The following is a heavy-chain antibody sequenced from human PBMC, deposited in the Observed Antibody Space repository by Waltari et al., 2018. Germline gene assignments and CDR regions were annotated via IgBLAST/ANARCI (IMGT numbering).Heavy chain of an antibody. CDR3: ARDEEVLWFGELFNNDAFDI. J-gene: IGHJ3*02. CDR1: GGSISSSY. V-gene: IGHV4-4*07. CDR2: IYTSGST. D-gene: IGHD3-10*01. Sequence: QVQLQESGPGLVKPSEALSITCTFSGGSISSSYWRWIRQAAGTGLEWIGRIYTSGSTNYNPSLKSRVTMSVDTSKNQFSLKRSSGTAADTAVYYCARDEEVLWFGELFNNDAFDIWGQGTMVTVSS.